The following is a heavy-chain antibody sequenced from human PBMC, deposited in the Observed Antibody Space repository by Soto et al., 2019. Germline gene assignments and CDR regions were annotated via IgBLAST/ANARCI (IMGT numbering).Heavy chain of an antibody. J-gene: IGHJ4*02. CDR3: AKDQGGATKGIDY. CDR1: GFTFSSYG. CDR2: ITYDGSNK. V-gene: IGHV3-30*18. D-gene: IGHD1-26*01. Sequence: GGSLRLSCAASGFTFSSYGMHWVRQAPGKGLEWVAGITYDGSNKYYADSVKGRFTISRDNSKNTLYLQMNSLRAEDTAVYYGAKDQGGATKGIDYWGQGTLVTVSS.